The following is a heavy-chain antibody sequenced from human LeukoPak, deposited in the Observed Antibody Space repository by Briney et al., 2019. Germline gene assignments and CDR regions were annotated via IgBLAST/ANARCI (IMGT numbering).Heavy chain of an antibody. J-gene: IGHJ4*02. CDR1: GFTFSDYY. D-gene: IGHD2-2*01. CDR2: ISGSGSTI. Sequence: PGGSLRLSCAASGFTFSDYYMSWIRQAPGKGLEWISYISGSGSTISYADSVKGRFTISRDNAKNSLYLQMNSLRAEDTAVYYCARAPDIVVAPATVDYWGQGTLVTVSS. V-gene: IGHV3-11*04. CDR3: ARAPDIVVAPATVDY.